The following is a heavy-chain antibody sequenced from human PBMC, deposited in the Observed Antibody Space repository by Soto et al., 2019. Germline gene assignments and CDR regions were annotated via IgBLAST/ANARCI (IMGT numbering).Heavy chain of an antibody. D-gene: IGHD3-3*01. CDR1: GLTFSPYW. CDR3: ARDVSSEDASILAV. Sequence: EGQLVESGGGLVQAGGSLRLTCEGFGLTFSPYWMTWVRQAPGKGLEWVASIKEDGSVKNYADSVKGRFTVSRDNVKRAMVLQMTSVRAYDTAVYFCARDVSSEDASILAVWGRGARVTVSS. J-gene: IGHJ4*02. CDR2: IKEDGSVK. V-gene: IGHV3-7*03.